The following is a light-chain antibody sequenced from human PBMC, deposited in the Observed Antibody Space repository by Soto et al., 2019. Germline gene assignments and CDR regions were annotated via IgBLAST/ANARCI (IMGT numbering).Light chain of an antibody. CDR3: AAWDDSLSGRV. Sequence: QSVLTQPASVSGSPGQSITISCTGSSSDVGGYKYVSWYQQHPGKAPKLMTYEVTNRPSGVSNRFSGSKSGNTASLTISGLQAEDEADYYCAAWDDSLSGRVFGGGTKVTVL. J-gene: IGLJ3*02. CDR1: SSDVGGYKY. CDR2: EVT. V-gene: IGLV2-14*01.